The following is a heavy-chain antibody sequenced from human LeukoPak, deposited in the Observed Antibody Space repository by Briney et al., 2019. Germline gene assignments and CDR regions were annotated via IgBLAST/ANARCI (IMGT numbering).Heavy chain of an antibody. CDR3: AGQLWFGELFFDY. J-gene: IGHJ4*02. V-gene: IGHV4-61*02. CDR2: IYTSGST. D-gene: IGHD3-10*01. Sequence: SETLSLTCTVSGGSISSGSYYWSWIRQPAGKGLEWIGRIYTSGSTNYNPSLKSRVTISVDTSKNQFSLKLSSVTAADTAVYYCAGQLWFGELFFDYWGQGTLVTVSS. CDR1: GGSISSGSYY.